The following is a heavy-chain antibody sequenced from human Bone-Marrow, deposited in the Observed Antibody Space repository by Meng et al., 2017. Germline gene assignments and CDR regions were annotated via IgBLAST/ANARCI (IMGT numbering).Heavy chain of an antibody. CDR1: GFTFSSYE. CDR2: ISSSGSTI. J-gene: IGHJ4*02. D-gene: IGHD2-2*01. Sequence: GGSLRLSCAASGFTFSSYEMNWVRQAPGKGLEWVSYISSSGSTIYYADSVKGRFTISRDNAKNSLYLQMNSLRAEDTAVYYCARGGARGYCSSTSCYAFDYWGQGTLVTVSS. V-gene: IGHV3-48*03. CDR3: ARGGARGYCSSTSCYAFDY.